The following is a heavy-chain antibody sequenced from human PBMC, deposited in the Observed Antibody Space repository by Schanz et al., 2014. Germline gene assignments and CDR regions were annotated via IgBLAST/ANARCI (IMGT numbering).Heavy chain of an antibody. D-gene: IGHD3-9*01. CDR3: ATETSRAWFYNDVDV. V-gene: IGHV1-24*01. CDR2: FHHEDGDT. CDR1: GYTVSALA. J-gene: IGHJ6*02. Sequence: QVQLLQSGSEVKKPGASVKVSCEISGYTVSALAMHWVRQAPGRGLEWMGGFHHEDGDTVYAQKFQGRVIMTEDTSTDTAYVELSRLTSEDTGVYYCATETSRAWFYNDVDVWGQGATVTVSS.